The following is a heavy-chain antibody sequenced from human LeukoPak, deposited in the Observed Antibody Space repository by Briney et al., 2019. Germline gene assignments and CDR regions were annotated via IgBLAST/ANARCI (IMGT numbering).Heavy chain of an antibody. CDR3: ARDLSTIFGVVDI. CDR1: GGTFSSYA. D-gene: IGHD3-3*01. V-gene: IGHV1-46*01. CDR2: INPSGGST. Sequence: ASVKVSCKASGGTFSSYAISWVRQAPGQGLEWMGIINPSGGSTSYAQKFQGRVTMTRDTSTSTVYMELSSLRSEDTAVYHCARDLSTIFGVVDIWGQGTMVTVSS. J-gene: IGHJ3*02.